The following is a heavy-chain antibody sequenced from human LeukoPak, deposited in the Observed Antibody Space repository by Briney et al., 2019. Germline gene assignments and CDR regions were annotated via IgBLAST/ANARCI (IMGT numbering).Heavy chain of an antibody. Sequence: GGSLRLSCAASGFTLSDHYMDWVRQAPGKGLEWVGRTNSYTTDYAATVRGRFSISRDDSKRSLYLQMNSLKTDDTAFYYCVRSPTTASIPAWGQGTLLTVSS. CDR3: VRSPTTASIPA. CDR1: GFTLSDHY. V-gene: IGHV3-72*01. D-gene: IGHD4-17*01. J-gene: IGHJ5*02. CDR2: TNSYTT.